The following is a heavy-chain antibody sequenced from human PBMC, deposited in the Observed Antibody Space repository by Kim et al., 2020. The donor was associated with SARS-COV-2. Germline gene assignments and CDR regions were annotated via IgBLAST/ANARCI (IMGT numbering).Heavy chain of an antibody. V-gene: IGHV3-48*03. J-gene: IGHJ3*02. Sequence: ADSVKGRFVVSRDHAKSSLELQMNSLRAEDTAVYYCARFRSPDTFDIWGQGTLVTVSS. D-gene: IGHD2-15*01. CDR3: ARFRSPDTFDI.